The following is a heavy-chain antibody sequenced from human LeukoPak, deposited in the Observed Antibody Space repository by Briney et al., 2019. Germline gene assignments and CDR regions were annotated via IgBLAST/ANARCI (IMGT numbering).Heavy chain of an antibody. V-gene: IGHV5-10-1*01. CDR3: ARLVGGTVDY. J-gene: IGHJ4*02. CDR2: IDPSDSYT. Sequence: GESLKISCKGSGYNFTSYWISWVRQMPGKGLEWMGRIDPSDSYTNYSPSFQGHVTISADKSISTAYLQCSGLKASDTAMYYCARLVGGTVDYWGQGTLVTVSS. CDR1: GYNFTSYW. D-gene: IGHD1-26*01.